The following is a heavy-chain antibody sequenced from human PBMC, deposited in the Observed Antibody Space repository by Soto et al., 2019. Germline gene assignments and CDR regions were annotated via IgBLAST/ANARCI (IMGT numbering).Heavy chain of an antibody. Sequence: QVQLPESGPGLVKPSQTLSLTCTVSGGSISSGGYYWSWIRQHPGKRLEWIGYIYYSGSTYYNPSFKGRVTISGDTSKNQFPLKLSSVTAADTAGDYCARDSGCSGASCDPYFDYWGQGPLDTVSS. D-gene: IGHD2-15*01. J-gene: IGHJ4*02. CDR1: GGSISSGGYY. CDR2: IYYSGST. CDR3: ARDSGCSGASCDPYFDY. V-gene: IGHV4-31*03.